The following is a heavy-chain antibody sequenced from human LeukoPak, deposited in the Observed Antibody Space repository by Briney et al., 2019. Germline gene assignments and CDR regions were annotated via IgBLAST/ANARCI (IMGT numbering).Heavy chain of an antibody. CDR1: GFTFSSYA. CDR2: ISGSGGST. V-gene: IGHV3-23*01. CDR3: AKDLLLGGGDYPVISPDVYGMDV. D-gene: IGHD4-17*01. Sequence: PGASLRLPCAASGFTFSSYAMSWVRQAPGKGLEWVSAISGSGGSTYYADSVKGRFTISRDNSKNTLYLQMNSLRAEDTAVYYCAKDLLLGGGDYPVISPDVYGMDVWGQGTTVTVSS. J-gene: IGHJ6*02.